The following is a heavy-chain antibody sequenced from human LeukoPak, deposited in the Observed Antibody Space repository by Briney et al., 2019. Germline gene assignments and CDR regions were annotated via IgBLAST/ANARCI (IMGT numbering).Heavy chain of an antibody. CDR3: ARGLSEAGLDY. D-gene: IGHD6-13*01. V-gene: IGHV1-2*02. Sequence: ASVTVSCKASGYTFTGYYLHWVRQAPGQGLEWMGWINPNSGATDYAQNFQGRVTMTRDTSITTAYMELTSLTSDDTAVYHCARGLSEAGLDYWGQGTLVTVSS. J-gene: IGHJ4*02. CDR1: GYTFTGYY. CDR2: INPNSGAT.